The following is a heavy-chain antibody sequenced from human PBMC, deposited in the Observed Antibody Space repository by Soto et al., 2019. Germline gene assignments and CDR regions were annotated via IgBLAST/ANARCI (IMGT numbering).Heavy chain of an antibody. V-gene: IGHV4-30-4*01. Sequence: SETLSLTCTVSGGSISSGDYYWSWIRQPPGKGLEWIGYIYYSGSTYYNPSLKSRVTISVDTSKNQFSLKLSSVTAADTAVYYCARGIVVVPAAIGWFDPWGQGTLVTVSS. D-gene: IGHD2-2*01. J-gene: IGHJ5*02. CDR2: IYYSGST. CDR1: GGSISSGDYY. CDR3: ARGIVVVPAAIGWFDP.